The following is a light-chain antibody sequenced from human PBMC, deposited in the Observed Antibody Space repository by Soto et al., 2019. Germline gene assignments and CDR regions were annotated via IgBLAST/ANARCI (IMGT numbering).Light chain of an antibody. CDR3: LEDYNYPRT. V-gene: IGKV1-6*01. Sequence: AIPMTQSPSSLSASVGDRVTLTCRASQAIRNDLGWYQQRPGKAHQLLIYATSTLQTGVPSRFSGSGSGTDFSLNNRGVQPEDFATYYCLEDYNYPRTFGQGNKVEI. CDR1: QAIRND. J-gene: IGKJ1*01. CDR2: ATS.